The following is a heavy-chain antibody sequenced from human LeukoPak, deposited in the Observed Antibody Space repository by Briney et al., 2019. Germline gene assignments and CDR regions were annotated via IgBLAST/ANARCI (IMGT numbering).Heavy chain of an antibody. CDR2: INSDGSTP. D-gene: IGHD5-12*01. CDR1: GFTFSNYW. CDR3: ARGSGYGVYDM. Sequence: QPGGSLRLSCTASGFTFSNYWMHWVRQAPGKGLVWVSRINSDGSTPSYADSVKGRFSISRDNAKNTLYLQMNSLRVEDTAVYYCARGSGYGVYDMWGQGTMVTVSS. J-gene: IGHJ3*02. V-gene: IGHV3-74*01.